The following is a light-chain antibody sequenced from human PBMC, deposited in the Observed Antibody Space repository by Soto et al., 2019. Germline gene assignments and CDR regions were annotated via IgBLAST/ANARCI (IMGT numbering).Light chain of an antibody. V-gene: IGKV3-20*01. CDR3: QQYGISPPNT. J-gene: IGKJ5*01. CDR2: AAS. Sequence: EIALTQSPGTLSLSPGERATLSCRASQSVGSSYLAWYQQKPGQAPRLLIYAASSRATGIPDRFSGSGSGTDFTLTISRLEPEDFAVYYCQQYGISPPNTFGRGKRLEIK. CDR1: QSVGSSY.